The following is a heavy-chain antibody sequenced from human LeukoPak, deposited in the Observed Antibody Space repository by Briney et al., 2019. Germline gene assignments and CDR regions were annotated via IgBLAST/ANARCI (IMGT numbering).Heavy chain of an antibody. Sequence: ASVKVSCKASGYTFTSYDINWVRQATGQGLEWMGWMNPNSGNTGYAQKFQGRVTMTRNTSISTAYMELSSLRSEDTAVYYCAREIVATIPPDYWGQGTLVTVSS. V-gene: IGHV1-8*01. CDR1: GYTFTSYD. CDR2: MNPNSGNT. CDR3: AREIVATIPPDY. J-gene: IGHJ4*02. D-gene: IGHD5-12*01.